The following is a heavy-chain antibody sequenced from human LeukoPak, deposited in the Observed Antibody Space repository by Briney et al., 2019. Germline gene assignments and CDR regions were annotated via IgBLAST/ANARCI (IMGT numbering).Heavy chain of an antibody. Sequence: ASVKVSCKASGYTFTTYDINWVRQATGQGLEWMGWMNPNSGNTGYAQKFQGRVTMTRNASISTAYMELGSLRSEDTAVYYCASSRTPGHAVTTSFDYWGQGSLVTVSS. CDR3: ASSRTPGHAVTTSFDY. CDR1: GYTFTTYD. V-gene: IGHV1-8*01. J-gene: IGHJ4*02. CDR2: MNPNSGNT. D-gene: IGHD4-17*01.